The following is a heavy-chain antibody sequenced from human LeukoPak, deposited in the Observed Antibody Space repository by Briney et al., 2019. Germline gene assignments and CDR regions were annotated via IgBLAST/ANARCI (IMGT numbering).Heavy chain of an antibody. CDR2: IYYSGST. Sequence: SETLSLTCTVSGGSVNSYYCSWIRQPPGQGLEWIGYIYYSGSTNYNPSLKSRVTISVDTSKNQFSLKLSSVTAADTAVYYCAGQGYSYGYSSFDYWGQGALVTVSS. CDR1: GGSVNSYY. CDR3: AGQGYSYGYSSFDY. J-gene: IGHJ4*02. D-gene: IGHD5-18*01. V-gene: IGHV4-59*08.